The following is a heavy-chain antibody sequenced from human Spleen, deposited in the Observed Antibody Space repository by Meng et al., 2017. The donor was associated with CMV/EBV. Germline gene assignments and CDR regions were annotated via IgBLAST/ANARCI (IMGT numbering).Heavy chain of an antibody. V-gene: IGHV4-39*07. Sequence: SETLSLTCTVSGGSIRSGDHYWAWIRQPPGKGLEWIGSISYSGNSYYNQSLKSRVTISVDKSRNQVSLKVNSMTAADTAVYYCARDRVEMATIMDNWFDPWGQGTLVTVSS. D-gene: IGHD5-24*01. J-gene: IGHJ5*02. CDR1: GGSIRSGDHY. CDR3: ARDRVEMATIMDNWFDP. CDR2: ISYSGNS.